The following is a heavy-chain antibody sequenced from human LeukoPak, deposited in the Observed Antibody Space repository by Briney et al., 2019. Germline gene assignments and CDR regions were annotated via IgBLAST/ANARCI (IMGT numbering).Heavy chain of an antibody. V-gene: IGHV3-30-3*01. CDR1: GFTFSSYA. D-gene: IGHD2-15*01. J-gene: IGHJ4*02. CDR2: ISYDGSNK. Sequence: GGSLRLSCAASGFTFSSYAMHWVRQAPGKGLEWVAVISYDGSNKYYADSVKGRFTISRDNSRNTLFLQMNSLRAEDTAVYYCATDRATQYFDYWGQGTLVSVSS. CDR3: ATDRATQYFDY.